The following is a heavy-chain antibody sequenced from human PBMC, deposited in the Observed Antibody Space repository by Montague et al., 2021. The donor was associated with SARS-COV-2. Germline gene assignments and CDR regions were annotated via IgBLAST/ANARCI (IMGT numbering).Heavy chain of an antibody. V-gene: IGHV3-23*01. Sequence: SLRLSCAASGITFSNYAMSWVRQAPGKGLEWVSAISGSGGSTYYADSVKGRLTISRDNSKNTLYLQMNSLRAGDTAVYYCAKDKGVAHYFDHWGQGTLVTVSS. J-gene: IGHJ4*02. CDR1: GITFSNYA. D-gene: IGHD2-15*01. CDR3: AKDKGVAHYFDH. CDR2: ISGSGGST.